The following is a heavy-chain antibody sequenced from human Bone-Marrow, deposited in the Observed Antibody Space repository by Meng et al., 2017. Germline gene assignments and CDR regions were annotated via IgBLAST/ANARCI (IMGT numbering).Heavy chain of an antibody. CDR3: ARAGGSSLYYDSSGYRYYFGY. CDR1: GFTFSSYW. CDR2: IKQDGSEK. D-gene: IGHD3-22*01. Sequence: GESLKISCAASGFTFSSYWMSWVRQAPGKGLEWVANIKQDGSEKYYVDSVKGQFTISRDNAKNSLYLQMNSLRAEDTAVYYCARAGGSSLYYDSSGYRYYFGYWGQGTLVTVSS. V-gene: IGHV3-7*01. J-gene: IGHJ4*02.